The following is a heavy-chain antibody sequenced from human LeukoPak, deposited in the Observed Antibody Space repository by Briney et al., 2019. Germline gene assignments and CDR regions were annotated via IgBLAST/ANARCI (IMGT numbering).Heavy chain of an antibody. J-gene: IGHJ4*02. CDR3: ASTIGSAGTQY. CDR2: IRYDGNNK. Sequence: PGGSLRLSCAASGFTFSSYGMHWVRQAPGKGLEWVAFIRYDGNNKYYADSVKGRFSISRDNAKNRLYLQMNSLGAEDTAVYYCASTIGSAGTQYWGQGTLVTVSS. V-gene: IGHV3-30*02. D-gene: IGHD6-13*01. CDR1: GFTFSSYG.